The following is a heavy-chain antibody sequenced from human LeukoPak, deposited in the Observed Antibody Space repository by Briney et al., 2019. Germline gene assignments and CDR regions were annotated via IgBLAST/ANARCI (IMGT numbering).Heavy chain of an antibody. CDR1: GGSISSYY. CDR2: TYYSGST. V-gene: IGHV4-59*01. J-gene: IGHJ4*02. CDR3: ARGRGVRGGNFDY. Sequence: TSETLSLTCTVSGGSISSYYWSWIRQPPGKGLEWIGYTYYSGSTNYNPSLKSRVTISVDTSKNQFSLKLSSVTAADTAVYYCARGRGVRGGNFDYWGQGTLVTVSS. D-gene: IGHD3-10*01.